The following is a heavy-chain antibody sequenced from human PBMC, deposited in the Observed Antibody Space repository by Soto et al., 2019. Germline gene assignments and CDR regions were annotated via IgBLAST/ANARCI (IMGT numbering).Heavy chain of an antibody. J-gene: IGHJ4*02. CDR2: IRDRAYNYAT. CDR3: TRLISAAQDY. D-gene: IGHD3-10*01. CDR1: GFVFKDSS. Sequence: GGSLRLSCGASGFVFKDSSSPWVRQASRKGLEWVGRIRDRAYNYATAYAASVKGRFTISRDDSNNKAYLQMDSLKTEDTAIYYCTRLISAAQDYWGQGTLVTVSS. V-gene: IGHV3-73*01.